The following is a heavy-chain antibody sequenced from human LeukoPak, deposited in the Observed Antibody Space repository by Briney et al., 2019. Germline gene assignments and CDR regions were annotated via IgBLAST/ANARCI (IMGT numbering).Heavy chain of an antibody. J-gene: IGHJ4*02. CDR3: ARVAFYYDSGSYFDY. V-gene: IGHV4-34*01. D-gene: IGHD3-10*01. CDR2: INHSGST. Sequence: SETLSLTCAVYGGSFSGYYWSWIRKPPGKGLEWIGEINHSGSTNYSPSLKSRLTISLDTSKTQFSLKLSSVTAADTAVYYCARVAFYYDSGSYFDYWGQGALVSVSS. CDR1: GGSFSGYY.